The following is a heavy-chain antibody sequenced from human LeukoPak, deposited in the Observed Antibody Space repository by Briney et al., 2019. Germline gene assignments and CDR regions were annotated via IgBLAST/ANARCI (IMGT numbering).Heavy chain of an antibody. CDR2: INSDGNTL. Sequence: PGRSLRLSCAASGFPFSDYWMHWVRQAPGQGLVWVSGINSDGNTLNYADSVKGRFTISRDNAKNTLSLEMNSLRAEDTAVYFCTRVLGSVRLNDAFDIWGQGTMVTVSS. D-gene: IGHD1-26*01. CDR1: GFPFSDYW. V-gene: IGHV3-74*01. CDR3: TRVLGSVRLNDAFDI. J-gene: IGHJ3*02.